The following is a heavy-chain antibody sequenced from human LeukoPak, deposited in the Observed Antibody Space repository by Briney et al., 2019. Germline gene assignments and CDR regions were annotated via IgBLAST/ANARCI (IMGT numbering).Heavy chain of an antibody. CDR3: AKDVYGDYGGLDY. V-gene: IGHV3-23*01. CDR1: GFPFSTYA. Sequence: GGSLRLSCAASGFPFSTYAMSWVRQAPGKGLEWVSSIRGSDGSTYYADSVKGRFAISRDNSKNTLYLQMNSLRAEDTAVYYCAKDVYGDYGGLDYWGQGTLVSVSS. D-gene: IGHD4-17*01. J-gene: IGHJ4*02. CDR2: IRGSDGST.